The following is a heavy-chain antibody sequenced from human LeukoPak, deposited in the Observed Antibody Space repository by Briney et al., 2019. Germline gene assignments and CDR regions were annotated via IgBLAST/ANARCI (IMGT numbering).Heavy chain of an antibody. V-gene: IGHV1-69*04. D-gene: IGHD2-21*02. J-gene: IGHJ6*02. Sequence: SVKVSCKASGYTLTSYGISWVRQAPGQGLEWMGRIIPILGIANYAQKFQGRVTITADKSTSTAYMELSSLRSEDTAVYYCASLHCGGDCYPSFYGMDVWGQGTTVTVSS. CDR1: GYTLTSYG. CDR3: ASLHCGGDCYPSFYGMDV. CDR2: IIPILGIA.